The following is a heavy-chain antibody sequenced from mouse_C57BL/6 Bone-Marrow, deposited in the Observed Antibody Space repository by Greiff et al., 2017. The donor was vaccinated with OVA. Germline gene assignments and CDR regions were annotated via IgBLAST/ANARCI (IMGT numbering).Heavy chain of an antibody. J-gene: IGHJ2*01. D-gene: IGHD2-5*01. CDR1: GYSFTDYN. Sequence: EVQLQESGPELVKPGASVKISCKASGYSFTDYNMNWVKQSNGKSLEWIGVINPNYGTTSYNQKFKGKATLTVDQSSSTAYLQLNSLTSEDSAVYYCGAHYSNYEGGYYFDYWGQGTTLTVSS. CDR3: GAHYSNYEGGYYFDY. CDR2: INPNYGTT. V-gene: IGHV1-39*01.